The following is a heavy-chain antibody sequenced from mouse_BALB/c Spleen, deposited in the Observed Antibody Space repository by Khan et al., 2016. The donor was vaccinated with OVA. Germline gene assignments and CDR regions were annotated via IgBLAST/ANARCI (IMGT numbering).Heavy chain of an antibody. CDR3: VRDGAYHRNDGWFAY. CDR2: INPSNGYT. CDR1: GYTFTSYT. V-gene: IGHV1-4*01. J-gene: IGHJ3*01. D-gene: IGHD2-14*01. Sequence: QVQLKQSGAELARPGASVKMSCKASGYTFTSYTIHWIKKRPGKGLEWIGYINPSNGYTNYNQKFKDEATLTTDKSSTTAYLQLSSLTSDDSAVYNCVRDGAYHRNDGWFAYWGQGTLVTVSA.